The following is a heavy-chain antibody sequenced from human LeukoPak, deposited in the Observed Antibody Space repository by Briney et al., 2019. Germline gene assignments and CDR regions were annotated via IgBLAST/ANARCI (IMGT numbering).Heavy chain of an antibody. CDR2: INHSGST. CDR1: GGSFSGYY. V-gene: IGHV4-34*01. CDR3: ARASGYSNRYFDY. Sequence: PSETLSLTCTVYGGSFSGYYWSWIRQPPGKGLEWIGEINHSGSTNYNPSLKSRVTISVDTSKNQFSLKLSSVTAADTAVYYCARASGYSNRYFDYWGQGTLVTVSS. J-gene: IGHJ4*02. D-gene: IGHD6-13*01.